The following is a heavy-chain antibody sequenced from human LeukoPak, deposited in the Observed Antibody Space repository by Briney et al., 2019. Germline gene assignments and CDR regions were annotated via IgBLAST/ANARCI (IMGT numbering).Heavy chain of an antibody. D-gene: IGHD2-15*01. Sequence: SQTLPLTCTVSGGSISSGDYYWSWIRQPPGRGLEWIGYIYYSGSTYYNPSLKSRVTISVDTSKNQFSLKLSSVTAADTAVYYCARDIGWYLDYWGQGTLVTVSS. V-gene: IGHV4-30-4*01. CDR1: GGSISSGDYY. CDR2: IYYSGST. CDR3: ARDIGWYLDY. J-gene: IGHJ4*02.